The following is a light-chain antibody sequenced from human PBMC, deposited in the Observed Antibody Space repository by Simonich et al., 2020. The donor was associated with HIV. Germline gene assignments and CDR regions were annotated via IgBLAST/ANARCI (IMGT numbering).Light chain of an antibody. Sequence: QSALTQPASVSGSPGQSITISCTGTSIDVGSYNLVSWYQQHPGKAPKLIIYEDNKRPAGVSNRFSGSKSGNTASLTISGLQADDEADYYCCSYAASTTLVFGGGTRLTVL. CDR3: CSYAASTTLV. CDR1: SIDVGSYNL. V-gene: IGLV2-23*01. J-gene: IGLJ2*01. CDR2: EDN.